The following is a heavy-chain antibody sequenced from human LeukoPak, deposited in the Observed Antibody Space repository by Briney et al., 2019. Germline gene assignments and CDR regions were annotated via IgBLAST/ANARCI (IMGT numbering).Heavy chain of an antibody. CDR3: AKDTPLTTYTSGWSSNSFDY. V-gene: IGHV3-23*01. D-gene: IGHD6-19*01. CDR1: GFTHSSFP. Sequence: HPGGPLTVSCTLSGFTHSSFPVSCLRHSPGKAREGVSNITGGSGAKYYADSVKGRFTISRDNSKDTLYLQMHSLRAEDTAVYFCAKDTPLTTYTSGWSSNSFDYWGQGTLVAVSS. J-gene: IGHJ4*02. CDR2: ITGGSGAK.